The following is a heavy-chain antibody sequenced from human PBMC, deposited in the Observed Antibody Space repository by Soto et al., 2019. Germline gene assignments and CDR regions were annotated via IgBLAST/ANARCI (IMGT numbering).Heavy chain of an antibody. J-gene: IGHJ4*02. CDR1: GFIFHDYG. D-gene: IGHD3-9*01. CDR2: ITSTGGSI. CDR3: AKVTGHYPWGFDF. V-gene: IGHV3-23*01. Sequence: GGSLRLSCAASGFIFHDYGMSWVRQSPGKGLDWVALITSTGGSIYYADFVKGRFTISRDNSNKTLYLQSSSLGAGDSSTDAAAKVTGHYPWGFDFWGRGSLVTVSS.